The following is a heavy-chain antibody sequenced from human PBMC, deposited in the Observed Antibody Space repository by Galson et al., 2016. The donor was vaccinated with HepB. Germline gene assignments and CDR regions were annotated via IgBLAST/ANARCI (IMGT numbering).Heavy chain of an antibody. Sequence: ETLSLTCTVSGGSISSSSYYWGWIRQPPGKGLEWIGSIYYSGSTYYNPSLKSRVTISVDTSKNQFSLKLSSVTAADTAVYYCARVEYSSSISSLRFDRWGQGILVTVSS. D-gene: IGHD6-6*01. CDR1: GGSISSSSYY. CDR2: IYYSGST. V-gene: IGHV4-39*07. CDR3: ARVEYSSSISSLRFDR. J-gene: IGHJ5*02.